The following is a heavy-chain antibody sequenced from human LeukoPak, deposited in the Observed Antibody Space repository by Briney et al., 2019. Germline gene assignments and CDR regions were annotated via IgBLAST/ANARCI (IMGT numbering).Heavy chain of an antibody. CDR2: IFYSGST. CDR1: GGSIISADHY. D-gene: IGHD3-9*01. J-gene: IGHJ4*02. V-gene: IGHV4-30-4*01. Sequence: PQTLSLTCTVSGGSIISADHYWRWIRQPPGKGLEWIGYIFYSGSTYYKSSLKSRLTISVDTTKNQFSLKLSSVTAADTAVYYCARGYYDVLTNYPKNFDQWGQGTLVTVSS. CDR3: ARGYYDVLTNYPKNFDQ.